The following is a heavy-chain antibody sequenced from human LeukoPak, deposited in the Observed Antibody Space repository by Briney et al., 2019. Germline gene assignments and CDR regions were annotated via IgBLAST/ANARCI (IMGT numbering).Heavy chain of an antibody. Sequence: SVKVSCKAFGGTFSSYAISWVRQAPGQGLEWMGRIIPIFGTANYAQKFQGRVTITTDESTSTAYMELSSLRSEDTAVYYCARDRIAAAGTGWFDPWGQGTLVTVSS. CDR2: IIPIFGTA. D-gene: IGHD6-13*01. CDR1: GGTFSSYA. J-gene: IGHJ5*02. CDR3: ARDRIAAAGTGWFDP. V-gene: IGHV1-69*05.